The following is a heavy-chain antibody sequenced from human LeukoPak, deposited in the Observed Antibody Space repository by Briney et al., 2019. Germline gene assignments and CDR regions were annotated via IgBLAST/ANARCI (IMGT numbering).Heavy chain of an antibody. Sequence: TGGSLRLSCAASGFTFNNYDMHWVRQTPGRGLEWVAFIGYDGSNKYYADSVKGRFTISRDNSKNTLYLQMNSLRAEDTAMYYCGPYTTNVDYFDSWGQGTLVTVSS. CDR3: GPYTTNVDYFDS. V-gene: IGHV3-30*02. D-gene: IGHD1-26*01. CDR2: IGYDGSNK. J-gene: IGHJ4*02. CDR1: GFTFNNYD.